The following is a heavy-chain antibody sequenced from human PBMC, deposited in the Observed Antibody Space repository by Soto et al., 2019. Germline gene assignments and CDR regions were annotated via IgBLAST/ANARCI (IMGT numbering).Heavy chain of an antibody. CDR1: GGSISSSNW. J-gene: IGHJ6*02. Sequence: SEKLPLTCAVSGGSISSSNWWGWVRQPPGKGLEWIGEIYHSGSTNYNPSLKSRVTISVDKSKNQFSLKLSSVTAADTAVYYCARGSPHSVVVVPAARTDYYSYYGMDVWGQGTTVTGSS. CDR3: ARGSPHSVVVVPAARTDYYSYYGMDV. D-gene: IGHD2-2*01. CDR2: IYHSGST. V-gene: IGHV4-4*02.